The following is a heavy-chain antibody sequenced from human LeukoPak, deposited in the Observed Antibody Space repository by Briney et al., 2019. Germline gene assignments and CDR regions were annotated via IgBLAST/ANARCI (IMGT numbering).Heavy chain of an antibody. J-gene: IGHJ4*02. CDR3: AKDRDILQYSSGWYNFDY. Sequence: PGGSLRLSCAASGFTFSTYAMSWVRQAPGKGLEWVSVISGSGGSTYYADSVKGRFTISRDNSKNTMYLQMKSLRADDTAVYYCAKDRDILQYSSGWYNFDYWGQGTLVTVSS. V-gene: IGHV3-23*01. CDR2: ISGSGGST. D-gene: IGHD6-19*01. CDR1: GFTFSTYA.